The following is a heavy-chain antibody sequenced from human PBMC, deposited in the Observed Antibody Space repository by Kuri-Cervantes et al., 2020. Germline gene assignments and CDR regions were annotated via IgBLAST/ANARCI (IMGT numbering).Heavy chain of an antibody. CDR3: AIRYGDYRFDY. Sequence: GESLKISCAASGFTFNSYAMHWVRQAPGKGLEWVALISFDGIYKRYADSVKGRFTISRDNAKNSPYLQMNSPRAEDTAVYYCAIRYGDYRFDYWGQGTLVTVSS. CDR2: ISFDGIYK. J-gene: IGHJ4*02. CDR1: GFTFNSYA. D-gene: IGHD4-17*01. V-gene: IGHV3-30*07.